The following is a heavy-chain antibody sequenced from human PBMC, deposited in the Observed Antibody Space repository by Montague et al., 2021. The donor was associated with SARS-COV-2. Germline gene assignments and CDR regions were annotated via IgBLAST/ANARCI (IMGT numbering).Heavy chain of an antibody. CDR3: ARIPVGSKYYFDF. CDR1: GDSVCGNILT. V-gene: IGHV6-1*01. Sequence: CAISGDSVCGNILTCNWNRQSSSLDPEWLVRTHYRSKWYNDYAGSVKSRIIIDPDTSKHQFSLHLNSVTPEDTAVYYCARIPVGSKYYFDFWGQGTLVTVSS. D-gene: IGHD2-2*01. J-gene: IGHJ4*02. CDR2: THYRSKWYN.